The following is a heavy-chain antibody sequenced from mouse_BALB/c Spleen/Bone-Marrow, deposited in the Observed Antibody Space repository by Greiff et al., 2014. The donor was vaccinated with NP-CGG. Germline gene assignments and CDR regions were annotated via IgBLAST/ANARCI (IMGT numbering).Heavy chain of an antibody. Sequence: DVMLVESGGGSVQPGGSRRLSCAASGFTFSSFGMHWVRQAPEKGLEWVAYISSGSSTIYYADTVKGRFTISRDNPKNTLFLQMTSLRSEDTAMYYCARLGALYYFDYWGHATTLTVSS. J-gene: IGHJ2*01. V-gene: IGHV5-17*02. CDR1: GFTFSSFG. CDR2: ISSGSSTI. CDR3: ARLGALYYFDY.